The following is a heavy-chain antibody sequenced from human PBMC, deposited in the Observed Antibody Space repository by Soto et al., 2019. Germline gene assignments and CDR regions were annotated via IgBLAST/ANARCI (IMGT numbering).Heavy chain of an antibody. CDR2: MSSDGTNE. Sequence: PGGSLRLSCAASRFTFTTYAMNWVRQAPGKGPEWVALMSSDGTNEHYADSVRGRFTVSRDNSRNTLFLQMNNLRTDDTAVYYCARCGYISGLYCYFDFWGHVTLVPVSS. CDR1: RFTFTTYA. CDR3: ARCGYISGLYCYFDF. J-gene: IGHJ4*01. D-gene: IGHD6-19*01. V-gene: IGHV3-30-3*01.